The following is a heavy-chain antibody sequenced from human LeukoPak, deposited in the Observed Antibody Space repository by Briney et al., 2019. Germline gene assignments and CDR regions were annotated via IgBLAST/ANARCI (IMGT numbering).Heavy chain of an antibody. CDR2: IKLDGSEK. CDR1: RFTFGKYW. D-gene: IGHD3-3*01. J-gene: IGHJ4*02. Sequence: GGSLRLSCVASRFTFGKYWMSWVRQAPGKGLEWVANIKLDGSEKNYVDSVKGRFTISRDNTKDSLYLQMNSLRVEDTAVFYCARDQYDTWSRRGNFDSWGQGTLVIVSS. CDR3: ARDQYDTWSRRGNFDS. V-gene: IGHV3-7*03.